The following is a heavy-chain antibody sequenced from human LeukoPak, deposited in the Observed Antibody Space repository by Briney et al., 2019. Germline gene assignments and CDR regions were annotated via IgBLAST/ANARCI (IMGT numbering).Heavy chain of an antibody. V-gene: IGHV4-34*01. CDR1: GGSFSGYY. CDR3: ARDVGVGRLDP. J-gene: IGHJ5*02. D-gene: IGHD2-15*01. CDR2: INHSGST. Sequence: PSETLSLTCAVYGGSFSGYYWSRIRQPPGKGLEWIGEINHSGSTNYNPSLKSRVTISVDTSKNQFSLKLSSVTAADTAVYYCARDVGVGRLDPWGQGTLVTVSS.